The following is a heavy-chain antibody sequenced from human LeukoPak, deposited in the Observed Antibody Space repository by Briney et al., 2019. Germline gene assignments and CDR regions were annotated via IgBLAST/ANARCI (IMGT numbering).Heavy chain of an antibody. CDR2: IYYSGST. J-gene: IGHJ4*02. Sequence: SETLSLTCTVSGGSISSYYRSWIRQPPGKGLEWIGYIYYSGSTNYNPSLKSRVTISVDTSKNQFSLKLSSVTAADTAVYYCARRSGSYLDWGQGTLVTVSS. CDR1: GGSISSYY. V-gene: IGHV4-59*08. CDR3: ARRSGSYLD. D-gene: IGHD1-26*01.